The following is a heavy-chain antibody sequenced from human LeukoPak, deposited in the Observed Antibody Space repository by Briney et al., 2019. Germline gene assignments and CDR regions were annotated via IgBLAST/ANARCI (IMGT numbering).Heavy chain of an antibody. V-gene: IGHV4-39*07. CDR3: ARANYYDSSGYYSAFDI. CDR2: IYHSGST. D-gene: IGHD3-22*01. J-gene: IGHJ3*02. CDR1: GGSISSSSYS. Sequence: SETLSLTCIVSGGSISSSSYSWGWIRQPPGTGLEWIVSIYHSGSTYYNPSLKSRVTISVYTSKNQFSLKLSSVTAADTAVYYCARANYYDSSGYYSAFDIWGQGTMVTGSS.